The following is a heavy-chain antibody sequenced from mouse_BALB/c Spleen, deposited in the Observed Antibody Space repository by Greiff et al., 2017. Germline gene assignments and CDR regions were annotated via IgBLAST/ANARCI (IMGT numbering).Heavy chain of an antibody. V-gene: IGHV5-9-4*01. J-gene: IGHJ3*01. CDR3: ARDTAPGRVCFAY. CDR2: ISSGGSYT. CDR1: GFTFSSYA. D-gene: IGHD1-2*01. Sequence: EVQLVESGGGLVKPGGSLKLSCAASGFTFSSYAMSWVRQSPEKRLEWVAEISSGGSYTYYPDTVTGRFTISRDNAKNTLYLEMSSLRSEDTAMYYCARDTAPGRVCFAYWGQGTLVTVSA.